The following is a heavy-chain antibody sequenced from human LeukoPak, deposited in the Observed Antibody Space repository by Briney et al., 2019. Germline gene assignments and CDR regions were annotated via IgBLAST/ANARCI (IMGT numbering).Heavy chain of an antibody. CDR1: GYSISSGYY. V-gene: IGHV4-38-2*02. J-gene: IGHJ3*02. D-gene: IGHD6-13*01. CDR3: ARWSAAPFKSAFDI. CDR2: IYYSGST. Sequence: SETLSLTCTVSGYSISSGYYWGWIRQPPGKGLEWIGSIYYSGSTYYNPSLKSRVTISVDTSKNQFSLKLSSVTAADTAVYYCARWSAAPFKSAFDIWGQGTMVTVSS.